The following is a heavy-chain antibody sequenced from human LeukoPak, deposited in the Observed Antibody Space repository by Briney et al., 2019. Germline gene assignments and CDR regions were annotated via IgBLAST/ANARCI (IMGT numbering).Heavy chain of an antibody. CDR1: GYTFTSYG. Sequence: GASVKVSCKASGYTFTSYGISWVRQAPGQGLEWMGWISAYNGNTNYAQKLQGRVTMTTDTSTSTAYMELRSLRSDDTAVYYCARDRYYGSGSYSGDYWGQGTLVTVSS. CDR2: ISAYNGNT. V-gene: IGHV1-18*01. J-gene: IGHJ4*02. D-gene: IGHD3-10*01. CDR3: ARDRYYGSGSYSGDY.